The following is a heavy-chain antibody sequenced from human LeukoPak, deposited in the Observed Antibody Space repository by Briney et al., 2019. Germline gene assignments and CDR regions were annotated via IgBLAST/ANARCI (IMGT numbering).Heavy chain of an antibody. CDR1: GGSFSGYY. J-gene: IGHJ4*02. V-gene: IGHV3-23*01. CDR2: ISGSGGST. Sequence: PSETLSLTCAVYGGSFSGYYWSWIRQPPGKGLEWVSAISGSGGSTYYADSVKGRFTISRDNSKNTLYLQMNSLRAEDTAVYYCAKGIAAPINFDYWGQGTLVTVSS. CDR3: AKGIAAPINFDY. D-gene: IGHD6-13*01.